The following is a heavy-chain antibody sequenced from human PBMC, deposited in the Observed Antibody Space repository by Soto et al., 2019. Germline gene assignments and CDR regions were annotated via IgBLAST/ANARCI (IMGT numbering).Heavy chain of an antibody. J-gene: IGHJ4*02. Sequence: ASVKVSCKASGYTFTSYAMHWVRQAPGQRLEWMGWINAGNGNTKYSQKFQGRVTITRDTSASTAYMELSSLRSEDTAVYYCARESVPYYYDSSGYEKLFDYWGQGTLVTVSS. CDR1: GYTFTSYA. V-gene: IGHV1-3*01. D-gene: IGHD3-22*01. CDR2: INAGNGNT. CDR3: ARESVPYYYDSSGYEKLFDY.